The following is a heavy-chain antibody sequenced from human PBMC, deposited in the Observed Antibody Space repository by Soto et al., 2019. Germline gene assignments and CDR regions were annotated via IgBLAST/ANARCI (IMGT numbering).Heavy chain of an antibody. V-gene: IGHV4-34*01. J-gene: IGHJ4*02. CDR1: GGSFSGYY. CDR3: ARGTPVADDY. D-gene: IGHD6-19*01. CDR2: INHSGST. Sequence: SETLSLTCAFYGGSFSGYYWSLIRQPPGKGLEWIGEINHSGSTNYNPSLKSRVTISVDTSKNQFSLKLSSVTAADTAVYYCARGTPVADDYWGQGTLVTVSS.